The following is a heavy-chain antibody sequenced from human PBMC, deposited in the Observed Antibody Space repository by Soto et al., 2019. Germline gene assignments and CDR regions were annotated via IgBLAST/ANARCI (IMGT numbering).Heavy chain of an antibody. CDR1: GFTFSSYA. CDR2: NSGSGDTT. V-gene: IGHV3-23*01. D-gene: IGHD3-22*01. Sequence: EVQLLESGGGLVQPAGYLRLSCAASGFTFSSYAISWVRQAPGKGLEWVSTNSGSGDTTYYADFVERRFTISRDNSKNMLYLQMNPLSEEDTAVYYCAKGDSSAYLSVFDPWGQGTLVSVS. CDR3: AKGDSSAYLSVFDP. J-gene: IGHJ5*02.